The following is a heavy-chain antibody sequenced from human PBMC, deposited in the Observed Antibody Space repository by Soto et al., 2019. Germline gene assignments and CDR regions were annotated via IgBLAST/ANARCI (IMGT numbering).Heavy chain of an antibody. CDR2: INYSGST. CDR1: GVSISSYY. J-gene: IGHJ5*02. CDR3: ARGGTYSRLIIGDWFDP. Sequence: QVQLQESGPGLVKASETLSLTCTVSGVSISSYYWSWIRQPPGKTLEWIGYINYSGSTNYNPSLMCRVTISVDPSKNQCSLKLSSVTAADTAMYYCARGGTYSRLIIGDWFDPWGQGTLVTVSS. V-gene: IGHV4-59*01. D-gene: IGHD3-16*01.